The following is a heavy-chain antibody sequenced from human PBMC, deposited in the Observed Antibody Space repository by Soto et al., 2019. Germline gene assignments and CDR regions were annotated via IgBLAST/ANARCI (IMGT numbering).Heavy chain of an antibody. CDR1: GFTFTTYA. CDR3: AKEGSWVTTKGQVFDY. J-gene: IGHJ4*02. CDR2: ISDGGGST. D-gene: IGHD1-1*01. V-gene: IGHV3-23*01. Sequence: GGSLRLSCAASGFTFTTYAMSWVRQTPGKGLEWVSGISDGGGSTYYADSVKGRFTVSRDNSKNTLYLQMNSLRAEDTAVYYCAKEGSWVTTKGQVFDYWGQGTLVTVSS.